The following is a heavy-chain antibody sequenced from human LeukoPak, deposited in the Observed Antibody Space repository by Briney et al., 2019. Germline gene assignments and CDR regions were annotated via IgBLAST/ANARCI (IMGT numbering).Heavy chain of an antibody. CDR3: ASAKNYCGGGSCYLGY. Sequence: GGSLRLSCAASGFTVSDNYMSWVRQAPGKGLEWVSLIHSSGSTYYADSVKGRFTISRDNSKNTLYLQMNSLRAEDTAVYYCASAKNYCGGGSCYLGYWGQGTLVTVSS. D-gene: IGHD2-15*01. V-gene: IGHV3-53*01. J-gene: IGHJ4*02. CDR1: GFTVSDNY. CDR2: IHSSGST.